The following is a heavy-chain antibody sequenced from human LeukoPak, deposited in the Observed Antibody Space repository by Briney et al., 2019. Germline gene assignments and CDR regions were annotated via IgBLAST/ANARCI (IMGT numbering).Heavy chain of an antibody. CDR1: VHTFSIYG. CDR3: AELGITMIGGV. D-gene: IGHD3-10*02. V-gene: IGHV3-30*18. CDR2: ISYEGSSK. Sequence: PGGCLRLSCAASVHTFSIYGIHWGPDGPGKGRECGADISYEGSSKYYADSVRERFPISRDNYKNTLYLQKNTVRDQDTPVYYCAELGITMIGGVWGKGGTATISS. J-gene: IGHJ6*01.